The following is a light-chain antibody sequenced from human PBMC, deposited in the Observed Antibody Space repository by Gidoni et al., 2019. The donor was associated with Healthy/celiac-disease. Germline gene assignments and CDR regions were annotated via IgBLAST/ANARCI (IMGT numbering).Light chain of an antibody. J-gene: IGKJ4*01. CDR2: GAS. Sequence: EIVLTQYQGTLSLSPGERATLSCRASQSVSSSYFAWYQQKPGQAPRLLIYGASSRATGIPDRFSGSGSGTDFTLTISRLEPEDFAVYYCQQYGSSPLTFGGGTKVEIK. V-gene: IGKV3-20*01. CDR1: QSVSSSY. CDR3: QQYGSSPLT.